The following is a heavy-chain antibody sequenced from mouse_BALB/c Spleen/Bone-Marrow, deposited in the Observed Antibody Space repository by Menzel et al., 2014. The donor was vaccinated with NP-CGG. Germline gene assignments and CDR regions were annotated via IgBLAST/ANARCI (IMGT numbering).Heavy chain of an antibody. CDR2: ISSGGSYT. J-gene: IGHJ2*01. CDR3: ARQTYYDYDGYFDY. V-gene: IGHV5-6*01. CDR1: GFTFSSYG. Sequence: EVKLVESGGDLVKPGGSLKLSCAASGFTFSSYGTSWVRQTPDKRLEWVATISSGGSYTYYPDSVKGRFTISRDNAKNTLYLQMSSPKSEDTAMYYCARQTYYDYDGYFDYWGQGTTLTVSS. D-gene: IGHD2-4*01.